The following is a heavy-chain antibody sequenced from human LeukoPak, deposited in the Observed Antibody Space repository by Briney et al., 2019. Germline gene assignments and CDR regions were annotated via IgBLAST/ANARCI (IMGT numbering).Heavy chain of an antibody. CDR2: IRSKANSYAT. Sequence: PGGSLRLSCAASGFTFSGSAMHWVRQASGKGLEWVGRIRSKANSYATAYAASVKGRFTISRDDSKNTAYLQMNSLKTEDTAVYYRARVPYSSSWEDYYYYYMDVWGKGTTVTVSS. V-gene: IGHV3-73*01. J-gene: IGHJ6*03. CDR1: GFTFSGSA. D-gene: IGHD6-13*01. CDR3: ARVPYSSSWEDYYYYYMDV.